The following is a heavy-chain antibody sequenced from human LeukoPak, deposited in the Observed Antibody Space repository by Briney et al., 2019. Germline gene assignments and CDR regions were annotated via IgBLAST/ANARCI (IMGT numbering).Heavy chain of an antibody. D-gene: IGHD5-24*01. CDR2: IYYSGST. CDR1: GGSISSYY. V-gene: IGHV4-59*01. Sequence: SETLSLTCTVSGGSISSYYWSWIRQPPGKGLEWIGYIYYSGSTNYNPSLKSRVTISVDTSKNQFSLKLSSVTAADTAVYYCAGPSMAYFDYWGQGTLVTISS. J-gene: IGHJ4*02. CDR3: AGPSMAYFDY.